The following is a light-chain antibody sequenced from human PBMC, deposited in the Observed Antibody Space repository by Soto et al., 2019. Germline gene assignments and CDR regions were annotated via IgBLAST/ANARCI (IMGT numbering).Light chain of an antibody. J-gene: IGKJ4*01. CDR3: QQYYSTLT. V-gene: IGKV4-1*01. Sequence: DIMMTQTPDSLAVSMGERATINCKSSQSVLYSSDNKNYLAWYQQKPVQPPKLLIYWASTRDSGVPDRFSGSGSGADFTLTISSLQAEDVAVYYCQQYYSTLTFGGGTKVEIK. CDR1: QSVLYSSDNKNY. CDR2: WAS.